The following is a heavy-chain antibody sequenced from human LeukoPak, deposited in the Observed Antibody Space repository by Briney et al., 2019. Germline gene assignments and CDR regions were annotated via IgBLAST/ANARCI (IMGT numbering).Heavy chain of an antibody. D-gene: IGHD5-18*01. J-gene: IGHJ4*02. CDR2: ISSSSSYI. V-gene: IGHV3-21*01. CDR3: ARGTNTAMGVDN. Sequence: GGSLRLSCAASGFTFSSYSMNWVRQAPGKGLEWVSSISSSSSYIYYANSVKGRFTISRDNAKNSLYLQMNSLRAEDTAVYYCARGTNTAMGVDNWGQGTLVTVSS. CDR1: GFTFSSYS.